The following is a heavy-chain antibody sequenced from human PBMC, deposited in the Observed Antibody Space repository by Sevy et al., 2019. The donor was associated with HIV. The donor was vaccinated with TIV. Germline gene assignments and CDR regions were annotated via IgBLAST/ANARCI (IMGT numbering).Heavy chain of an antibody. CDR1: GFTFSDNY. J-gene: IGHJ6*03. V-gene: IGHV3-11*04. D-gene: IGHD6-13*01. CDR3: ARLHSSSWQAPSRYMDI. CDR2: ITSSGSNM. Sequence: GGYLRLSCAASGFTFSDNYMTWIRQAPGKGLEWVSYITSSGSNMYYADSVMGRFTVSRDNAKNSLYLQMDRLRAEDQALYHCARLHSSSWQAPSRYMDIWGKGTTVFVSS.